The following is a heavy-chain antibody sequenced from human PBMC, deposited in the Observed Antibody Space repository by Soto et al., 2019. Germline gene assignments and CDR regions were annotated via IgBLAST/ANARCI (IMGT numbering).Heavy chain of an antibody. CDR3: AKTLVVALENYYYYGMDV. V-gene: IGHV3-23*01. D-gene: IGHD2-15*01. Sequence: GGSLRLSCAASGFTFSSYAMSWVRQAPGKGLEWVSAISGSGGSTYYADSVKGRFTISRDNSKNTLYLQMNSLRAEDTAVYYCAKTLVVALENYYYYGMDVWGQGTTVTVS. CDR2: ISGSGGST. CDR1: GFTFSSYA. J-gene: IGHJ6*02.